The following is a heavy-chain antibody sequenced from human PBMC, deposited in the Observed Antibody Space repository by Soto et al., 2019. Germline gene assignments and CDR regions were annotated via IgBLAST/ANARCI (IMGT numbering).Heavy chain of an antibody. CDR1: GXTFTSYC. Sequence: VSVKVXCKXSGXTFTSYCISWVRQAPGKGLEWMGWISAYNGNTNYAQKLQGRVTMTTDTSTSTAYMELRSLRSDDTAVYYCARDVTRITMIVVAPTGYWGQGTLVTVSS. D-gene: IGHD3-22*01. CDR3: ARDVTRITMIVVAPTGY. V-gene: IGHV1-18*01. J-gene: IGHJ4*02. CDR2: ISAYNGNT.